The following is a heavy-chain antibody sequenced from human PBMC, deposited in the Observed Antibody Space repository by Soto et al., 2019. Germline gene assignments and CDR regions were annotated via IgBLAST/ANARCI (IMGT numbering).Heavy chain of an antibody. CDR2: IKSKADGGTT. CDR3: TTAWSTGRTGAY. D-gene: IGHD2-8*02. J-gene: IGHJ4*02. CDR1: GFSFSNSW. Sequence: ELQLVESGGGFVTPGESLRLSCAASGFSFSNSWMTWVRHVPGKGLEWVGRIKSKADGGTTDYAAPVKGRFTISRDDSENTLYLQMNNLKTEDTAVYFCTTAWSTGRTGAYWGQGTLVIVSS. V-gene: IGHV3-15*01.